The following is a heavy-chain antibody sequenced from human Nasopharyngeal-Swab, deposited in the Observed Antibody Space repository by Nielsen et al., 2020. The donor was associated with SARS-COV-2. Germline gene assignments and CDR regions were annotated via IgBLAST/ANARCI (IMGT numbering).Heavy chain of an antibody. CDR3: AKDRDSGDDSDDYYHYCGMDV. CDR1: GFTFSSYA. CDR2: ISGSDYST. J-gene: IGHJ6*02. D-gene: IGHD5-12*01. V-gene: IGHV3-23*01. Sequence: GGSLRLSCAASGFTFSSYAISWVRQAPGKGLEWVSVISGSDYSTYYADSLKGRFTIPRDNSKNTVSRQMNSLRAEDTAMYYCAKDRDSGDDSDDYYHYCGMDVWGQGTTVTVSS.